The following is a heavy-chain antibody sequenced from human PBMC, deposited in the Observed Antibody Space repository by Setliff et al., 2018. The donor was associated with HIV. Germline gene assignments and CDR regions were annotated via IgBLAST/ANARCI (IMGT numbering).Heavy chain of an antibody. Sequence: LSLTCTVSGGSASNSRYYWAWIRQPPGKGLEYIGSIHYNEKTYYNPSLKSRVTISIDTSKNQFSLNLTSVTAAETAVYYCASRVYYYDSNNFLREEGFDPWGQGTLVTVSS. CDR1: GGSASNSRYY. CDR2: IHYNEKT. CDR3: ASRVYYYDSNNFLREEGFDP. J-gene: IGHJ5*02. V-gene: IGHV4-39*01. D-gene: IGHD3-22*01.